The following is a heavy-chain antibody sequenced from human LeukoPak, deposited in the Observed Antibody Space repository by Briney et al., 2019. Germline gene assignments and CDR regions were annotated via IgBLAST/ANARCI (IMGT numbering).Heavy chain of an antibody. CDR1: GFTFSSYA. V-gene: IGHV3-23*01. D-gene: IGHD3-9*01. CDR3: ARDNPIQYYDILTAMNYYYGMDV. J-gene: IGHJ6*02. Sequence: GGSLRLSCAASGFTFSSYAMSWVRQAPGKGLEWVSAISGSGGSTYYADSVKGRFTISRDNSKNSLYLQMNSLRAEDTAVYYCARDNPIQYYDILTAMNYYYGMDVWGQGTTVTVSS. CDR2: ISGSGGST.